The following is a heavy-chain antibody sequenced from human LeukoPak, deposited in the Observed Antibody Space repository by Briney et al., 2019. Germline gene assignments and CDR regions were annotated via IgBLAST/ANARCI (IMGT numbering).Heavy chain of an antibody. CDR3: GRWGYFDSGNYFVVDY. V-gene: IGHV4-59*01. D-gene: IGHD3-22*01. Sequence: SETLSLTCIVSGDSIRSYYWNWIRQAPGKALEWIGHIHNNGDIAYNFCLKSRVTISMDTSKNQFSLKLSSVTAADTAVYYCGRWGYFDSGNYFVVDYWGQGTVVTVSS. CDR1: GDSIRSYY. CDR2: IHNNGDI. J-gene: IGHJ4*02.